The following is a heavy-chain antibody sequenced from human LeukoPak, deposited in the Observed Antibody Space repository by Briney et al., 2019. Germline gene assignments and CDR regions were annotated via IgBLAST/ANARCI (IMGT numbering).Heavy chain of an antibody. CDR1: GFTFSSHG. CDR2: ISYDGSNK. D-gene: IGHD5-18*01. CDR3: AKDSGGYTYVFDY. J-gene: IGHJ4*02. Sequence: HPGRSLRLSCAASGFTFSSHGMHWVRQAPGKGLEWVAVISYDGSNKYYADSVKGRFTISRDSSKNTLYLQMNSLRAEDTAVYYCAKDSGGYTYVFDYWGQGTLVTVSS. V-gene: IGHV3-30*18.